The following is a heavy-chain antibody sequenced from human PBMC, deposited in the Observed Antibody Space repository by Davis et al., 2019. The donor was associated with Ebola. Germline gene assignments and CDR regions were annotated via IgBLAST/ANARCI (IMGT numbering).Heavy chain of an antibody. D-gene: IGHD6-19*01. Sequence: GESLKISCAASGFTFSSYSMNWVRQAPGKGLEWVSSISSSSSYIYYADSVKGRFTISRDNAKNSLYLQMNSLRAEDTAVYYCAREPIAVAEFNDYWGQGTLVTVSS. J-gene: IGHJ4*02. CDR3: AREPIAVAEFNDY. V-gene: IGHV3-21*01. CDR1: GFTFSSYS. CDR2: ISSSSSYI.